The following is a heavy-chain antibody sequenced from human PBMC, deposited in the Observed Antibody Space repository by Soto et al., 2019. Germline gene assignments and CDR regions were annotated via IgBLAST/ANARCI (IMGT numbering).Heavy chain of an antibody. CDR1: GYSISSGYY. Sequence: SETLSLTCAVSGYSISSGYYWGWIRQPPGKGLEWVGSIYHSGSTYYNPSLKSRVTISVDTSKNQFSLKLSSVTAADTAVYYCASTVPNNYGSGSYFPFDSWGQGTLVTVSS. CDR3: ASTVPNNYGSGSYFPFDS. D-gene: IGHD3-10*01. CDR2: IYHSGST. J-gene: IGHJ4*02. V-gene: IGHV4-38-2*01.